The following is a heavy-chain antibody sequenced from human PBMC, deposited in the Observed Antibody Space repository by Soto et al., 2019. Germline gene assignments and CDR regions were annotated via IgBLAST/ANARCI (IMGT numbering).Heavy chain of an antibody. Sequence: AASVKVSCKASGGTFSSYAISWVRQAPGQGLEWMGGIIPILGTANYAQKFQGRVTITADESTSTAYMELSSLRSEDTAVYYCARAKGLGVNYYYGMDVWGQGTTVTVSS. D-gene: IGHD1-26*01. CDR3: ARAKGLGVNYYYGMDV. CDR1: GGTFSSYA. CDR2: IIPILGTA. J-gene: IGHJ6*02. V-gene: IGHV1-69*13.